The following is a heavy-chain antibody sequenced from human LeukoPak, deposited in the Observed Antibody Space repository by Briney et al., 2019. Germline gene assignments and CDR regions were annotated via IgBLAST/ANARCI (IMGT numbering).Heavy chain of an antibody. V-gene: IGHV4-59*01. D-gene: IGHD3-10*02. Sequence: KPSENLSLTCTVSGGSISSYYWSWIRPPPGKGLEWIGYIYYSGSTNYNPSLKSRVTISVDTSKNQFSLKLSSVTAADTAVYYCASTRVGLWFDPWGQGTLVTVSS. CDR1: GGSISSYY. CDR2: IYYSGST. J-gene: IGHJ5*02. CDR3: ASTRVGLWFDP.